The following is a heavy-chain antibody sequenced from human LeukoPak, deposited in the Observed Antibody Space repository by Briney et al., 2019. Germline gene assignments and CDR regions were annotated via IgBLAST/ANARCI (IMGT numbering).Heavy chain of an antibody. CDR3: ARLGYCTNGVCYSYYFDY. CDR2: ISSSGSTI. D-gene: IGHD2-8*01. V-gene: IGHV3-11*01. J-gene: IGHJ4*02. CDR1: GFTFSDYY. Sequence: GGSLRLSCAASGFTFSDYYMSWIRQAPGKGLERVSYISSSGSTIYYADSVKGRFTISRDNAKNSLYLQMNSLRAEDTAVYYCARLGYCTNGVCYSYYFDYWGQGTLVTVSS.